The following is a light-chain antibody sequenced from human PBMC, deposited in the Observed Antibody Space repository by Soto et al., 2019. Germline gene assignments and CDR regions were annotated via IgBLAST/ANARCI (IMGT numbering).Light chain of an antibody. CDR1: QNINSY. J-gene: IGKJ3*01. CDR3: QQSFSTPFT. CDR2: AAS. V-gene: IGKV1-39*01. Sequence: DIQMTQSPSSLSASVGDRVTITCRASQNINSYLNWYQQKPGKAPKLLIYAASSLQSGVPSRFSGSGSGIDFTLTISSLQPEDFATYYCQQSFSTPFTFGPGTKVDIK.